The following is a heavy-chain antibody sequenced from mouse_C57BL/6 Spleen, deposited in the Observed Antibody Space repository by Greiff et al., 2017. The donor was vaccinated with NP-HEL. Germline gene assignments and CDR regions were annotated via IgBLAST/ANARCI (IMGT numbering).Heavy chain of an antibody. Sequence: EVQLQQSGPELVKPGASVKISCKASGYTFTDYYMNWVKQSHGKSLEWIGDINPNNGGTSYNQKFKGKATLTVDKSSSTAYMELRSLTSEDSAVYYCARLIPLGRGMDYWGQGTSVTVSS. J-gene: IGHJ4*01. D-gene: IGHD4-1*01. CDR1: GYTFTDYY. CDR3: ARLIPLGRGMDY. V-gene: IGHV1-26*01. CDR2: INPNNGGT.